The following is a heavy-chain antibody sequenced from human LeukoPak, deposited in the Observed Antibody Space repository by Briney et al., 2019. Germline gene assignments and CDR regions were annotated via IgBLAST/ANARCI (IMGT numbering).Heavy chain of an antibody. Sequence: GWSLILSCAAAGFTFSRYWMHLVRQAPGEGLLLVSRIDEHATTIDYADSVRDRSTFSSDNTKTPLYLYINRLRSENTANYYSARDVGGAGSHWGQGSLVTVSS. CDR1: GFTFSRYW. V-gene: IGHV3-74*01. D-gene: IGHD3-10*01. J-gene: IGHJ4*02. CDR3: ARDVGGAGSH. CDR2: IDEHATTI.